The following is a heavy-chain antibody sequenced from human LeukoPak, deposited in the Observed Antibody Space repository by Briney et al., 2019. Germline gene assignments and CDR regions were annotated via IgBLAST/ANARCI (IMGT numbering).Heavy chain of an antibody. CDR3: ARPPSIVGDSSTVPGYYYGMDV. D-gene: IGHD1-26*01. CDR1: GFTFSSYS. CDR2: ISSSSSYI. V-gene: IGHV3-21*01. J-gene: IGHJ6*02. Sequence: GGSLRLSCAASGFTFSSYSMNWVRQAPGKGLEWVSSISSSSSYIYYADSVKGRFTISRDNAKNSLYLQMNSLRAEDTAVYYCARPPSIVGDSSTVPGYYYGMDVWGQGTTVTVSS.